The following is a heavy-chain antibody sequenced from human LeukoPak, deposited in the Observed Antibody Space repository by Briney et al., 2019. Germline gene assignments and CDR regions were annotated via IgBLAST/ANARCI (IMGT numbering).Heavy chain of an antibody. Sequence: SETLSLTCAVSGYSISSSNWWGWIRQPPGKGLEWIGYIYYSGSTYYNPSLKSRVTMSVDTSKNQFSLKLSSVTAVDTAVYYCARFGTSSSWYYFDYWGQGTLVTVSS. D-gene: IGHD6-13*01. CDR1: GYSISSSNW. V-gene: IGHV4-28*01. CDR3: ARFGTSSSWYYFDY. J-gene: IGHJ4*02. CDR2: IYYSGST.